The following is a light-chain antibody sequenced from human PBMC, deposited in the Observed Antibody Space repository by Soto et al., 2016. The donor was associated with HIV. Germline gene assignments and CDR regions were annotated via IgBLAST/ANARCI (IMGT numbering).Light chain of an antibody. CDR3: QAWDSGTAV. CDR2: QDT. CDR1: KLGDKY. J-gene: IGLJ2*01. Sequence: SYELTQPPSVSVSPGQIASITCSGNKLGDKYACWYQQKPGQSPVLVMYQDTKRPSGIPERFSGSNSGNTATLTISGTQSMDEADYYCQAWDSGTAVFGGGTKLTVL. V-gene: IGLV3-1*01.